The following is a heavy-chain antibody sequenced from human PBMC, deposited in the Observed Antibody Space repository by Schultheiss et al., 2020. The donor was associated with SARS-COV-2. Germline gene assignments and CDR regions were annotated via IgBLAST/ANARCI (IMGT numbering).Heavy chain of an antibody. D-gene: IGHD6-13*01. V-gene: IGHV1-18*01. CDR2: ISAYNGNT. CDR3: ARQIAAAGTGWFDP. J-gene: IGHJ5*02. CDR1: GGTFSSYA. Sequence: ASVKVSCKASGGTFSSYAISWVRQAPGQGLEWMGWISAYNGNTNYAQKLQGRVTMTTDTSTSTAYMELRSLRSDDTAVYYCARQIAAAGTGWFDPWGQGTLVTVSS.